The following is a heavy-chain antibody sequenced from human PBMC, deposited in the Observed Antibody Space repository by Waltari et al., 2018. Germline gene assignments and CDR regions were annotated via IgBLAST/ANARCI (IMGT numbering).Heavy chain of an antibody. CDR1: GFTFSSYG. J-gene: IGHJ4*02. V-gene: IGHV3-33*08. CDR3: ARMVRGVIAFDY. Sequence: QVQLVESGGGVVQPGRSLRLSCAASGFTFSSYGMHWVRQAPGKGLEWVAVRWYDGSNKYYADSVKGRFTISRDNSKNTLYLQMNSLRAEDTAMYYCARMVRGVIAFDYWGQGTLVTVSS. CDR2: RWYDGSNK. D-gene: IGHD3-10*01.